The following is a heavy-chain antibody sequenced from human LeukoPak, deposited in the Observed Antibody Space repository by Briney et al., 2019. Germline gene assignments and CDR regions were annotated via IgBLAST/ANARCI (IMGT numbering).Heavy chain of an antibody. CDR1: GGSFSGYY. V-gene: IGHV4-34*01. J-gene: IGHJ4*02. Sequence: PSETLSLTCAVYGGSFSGYYWSWIRQPPGKGLEWIGEINHRGSTNYNPSLKSRVTISVDTSKNQFSLKLSSVTAADTAVYYCARGNTIFGVVPSYFDYWGQGTLVTVSS. CDR3: ARGNTIFGVVPSYFDY. D-gene: IGHD3-3*01. CDR2: INHRGST.